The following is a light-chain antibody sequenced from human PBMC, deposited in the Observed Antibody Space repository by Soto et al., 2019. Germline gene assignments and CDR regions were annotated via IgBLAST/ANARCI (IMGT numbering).Light chain of an antibody. CDR3: QSYDNSLSGSGI. Sequence: QAVVTQPPSVSGAPGLRVTISCTGNSANIGAGYDVHWYQQLPGTAPKLLISGDNNRPSGVPDRFSGSKAGTSASLAITGLQAEDEADYYCQSYDNSLSGSGIFGGGTKLTVL. J-gene: IGLJ2*01. CDR1: SANIGAGYD. CDR2: GDN. V-gene: IGLV1-40*01.